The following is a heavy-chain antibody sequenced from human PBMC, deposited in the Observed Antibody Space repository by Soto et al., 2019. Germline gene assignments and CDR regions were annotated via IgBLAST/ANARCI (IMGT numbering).Heavy chain of an antibody. CDR2: INYSGST. Sequence: QVQLQESGPGLVKPSETLSLTCTVSGGSISSYYWSWIRQPPGKGLEWIGYINYSGSTNYNPSLKSRVTISVDTSKNQFSLKLNSVTAADTAVYYCARDVCSTNSCHNWFDPWGQGTLVTVSS. CDR1: GGSISSYY. D-gene: IGHD2-2*01. J-gene: IGHJ5*02. V-gene: IGHV4-59*01. CDR3: ARDVCSTNSCHNWFDP.